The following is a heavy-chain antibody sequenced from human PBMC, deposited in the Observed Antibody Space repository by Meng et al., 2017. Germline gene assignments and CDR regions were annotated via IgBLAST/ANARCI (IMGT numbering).Heavy chain of an antibody. CDR2: ITSSASTI. CDR1: GFTFSDYY. Sequence: QVQLVESGGGLVKPGGSLRLSCAAAGFTFSDYYMSWIRQAPGKGLEWVSYITSSASTIHYADSVKGRFTISRDNAKSSLYLQMNSLRAEDTAVYYCARVMGSYSSDYWGPGTLVTVSS. D-gene: IGHD6-13*01. V-gene: IGHV3-11*01. J-gene: IGHJ4*02. CDR3: ARVMGSYSSDY.